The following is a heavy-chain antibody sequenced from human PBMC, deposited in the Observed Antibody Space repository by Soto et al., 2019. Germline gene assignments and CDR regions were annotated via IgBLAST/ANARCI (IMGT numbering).Heavy chain of an antibody. D-gene: IGHD2-21*02. CDR1: GYTFTGYY. V-gene: IGHV1-46*01. Sequence: QVQLVQSGTEVKKPGASVKISCKASGYTFTGYYIYWVRQAPGQGLEFMGAINSGGGNTDYAQKFQGRVTVTRDTSTSTVYMELTSLRSDDTAVYYCAGGNCAGDCYFDYWGQGTPVTVSS. CDR3: AGGNCAGDCYFDY. CDR2: INSGGGNT. J-gene: IGHJ4*02.